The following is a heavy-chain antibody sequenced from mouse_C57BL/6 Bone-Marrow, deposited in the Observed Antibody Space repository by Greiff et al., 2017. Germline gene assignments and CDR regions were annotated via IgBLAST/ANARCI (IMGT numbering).Heavy chain of an antibody. V-gene: IGHV1-7*01. J-gene: IGHJ4*01. Sequence: VQLQQSGAELAKPGASVKLSCKASGYTFTSYWMHWVKQRPGQGLEWIGYLYPSSGYTKYNQKFKDKATLTADKSSSTAYMQLSSLTYEDSAVYYCARGLTFYGNYAMDYWGQGTSVTVSS. CDR1: GYTFTSYW. CDR3: ARGLTFYGNYAMDY. D-gene: IGHD2-10*01. CDR2: LYPSSGYT.